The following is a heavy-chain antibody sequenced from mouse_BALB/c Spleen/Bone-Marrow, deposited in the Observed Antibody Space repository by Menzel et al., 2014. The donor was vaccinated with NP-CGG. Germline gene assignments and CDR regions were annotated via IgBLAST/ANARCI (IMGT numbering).Heavy chain of an antibody. D-gene: IGHD1-1*01. V-gene: IGHV5-4*02. Sequence: EVKLEESGGGLVKPGGSLKLSCAASGFTFSDYYMYWVRQTPEKGLEWVATISDGSSYTYYPDSVKGRFTISRDNAKNSLYLQMTSLKSEDTAIYYCARDSYYYGSSYWYFDVWGAGTTVTVSS. CDR2: ISDGSSYT. CDR1: GFTFSDYY. CDR3: ARDSYYYGSSYWYFDV. J-gene: IGHJ1*01.